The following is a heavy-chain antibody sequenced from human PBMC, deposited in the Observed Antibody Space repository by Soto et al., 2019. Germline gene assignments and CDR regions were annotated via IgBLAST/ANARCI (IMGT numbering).Heavy chain of an antibody. V-gene: IGHV3-30-3*01. CDR2: ISYDGSNK. J-gene: IGHJ4*02. CDR3: ARAAGGYIVATMGY. Sequence: GGSLRLSCAASGFTFSSYAMHWVRQAPGKGLEWVAVISYDGSNKYYADSVKGRFTISRDNSKNTLYLQMNSLRAEDTAVYYCARAAGGYIVATMGYWGQGTLVTVSS. D-gene: IGHD5-12*01. CDR1: GFTFSSYA.